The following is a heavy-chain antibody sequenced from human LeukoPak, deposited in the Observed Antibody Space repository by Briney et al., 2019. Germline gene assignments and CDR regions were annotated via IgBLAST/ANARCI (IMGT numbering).Heavy chain of an antibody. J-gene: IGHJ6*03. CDR3: ARDLYCSSTSCTNYYYYMDV. Sequence: SETLSLTCTVSSGSIKFSSYYWSWVRQPPGKGLEWIGSIYYTGSTYYNPSLKSRVTMSVDTSKNQFSLKLSSVTAADTAVYYCARDLYCSSTSCTNYYYYMDVWGKGTTVTISS. V-gene: IGHV4-39*07. CDR2: IYYTGST. D-gene: IGHD2-2*01. CDR1: SGSIKFSSYY.